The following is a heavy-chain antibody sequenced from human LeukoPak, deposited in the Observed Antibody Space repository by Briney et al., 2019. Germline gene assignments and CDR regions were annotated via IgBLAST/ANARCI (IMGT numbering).Heavy chain of an antibody. V-gene: IGHV3-23*01. CDR2: ISGSGTTT. J-gene: IGHJ4*02. D-gene: IGHD3-10*01. CDR3: AKAGHYGSGSYYSDY. Sequence: RGSLRLSCAASGFIFSSYAMTWVRQAPGRGLEWLSTISGSGTTTYYVDSVKGRFTVSRDNSKNTLYLQMSSLRAGDTAVYYCAKAGHYGSGSYYSDYWGRGTLVTVSP. CDR1: GFIFSSYA.